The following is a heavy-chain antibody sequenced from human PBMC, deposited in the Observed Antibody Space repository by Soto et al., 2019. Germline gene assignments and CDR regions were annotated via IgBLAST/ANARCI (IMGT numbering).Heavy chain of an antibody. CDR2: IYYSGST. CDR3: ARHSRGNYYGSGYFDY. J-gene: IGHJ4*02. V-gene: IGHV4-30-4*01. D-gene: IGHD3-10*01. CDR1: GGSISSGDYY. Sequence: SETLSLTCTVSGGSISSGDYYWSWIRQPPGKGLEWIGYIYYSGSTYYNPSLKSRVTISVDTSKNQFSLKLSSVTAADTAVYYCARHSRGNYYGSGYFDYWGQGTLVTVSS.